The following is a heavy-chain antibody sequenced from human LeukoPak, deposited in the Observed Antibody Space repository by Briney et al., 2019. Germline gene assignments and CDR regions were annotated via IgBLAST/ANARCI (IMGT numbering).Heavy chain of an antibody. V-gene: IGHV4-59*01. Sequence: PSETLSLTCTVSGGSISSYYWSWIRQPPGKGLEWIGYIYYSGSTNYNLSLKSRVTISVDTSKNQFSLKLSSVTAADTAVYYCARGGYCSSTSCSFGYWGQGTLVTVSS. J-gene: IGHJ4*02. D-gene: IGHD2-2*01. CDR2: IYYSGST. CDR3: ARGGYCSSTSCSFGY. CDR1: GGSISSYY.